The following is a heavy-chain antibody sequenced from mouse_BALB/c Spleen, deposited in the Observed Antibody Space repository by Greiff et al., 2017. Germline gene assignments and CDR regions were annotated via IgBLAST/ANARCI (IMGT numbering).Heavy chain of an antibody. Sequence: EVQLQQSGAELVRPGASVKLSCKASGYSFTSYYMHWVKQSHGKSLEWIGYIDPFNGGTSYNQKFKGKATLTVDKSSSTAYMHLSSLTSEDSAVYYCARGGITSYWYFDVWGAGTTVTVSS. V-gene: IGHV1-28*01. J-gene: IGHJ1*01. CDR3: ARGGITSYWYFDV. D-gene: IGHD1-1*01. CDR2: IDPFNGGT. CDR1: GYSFTSYY.